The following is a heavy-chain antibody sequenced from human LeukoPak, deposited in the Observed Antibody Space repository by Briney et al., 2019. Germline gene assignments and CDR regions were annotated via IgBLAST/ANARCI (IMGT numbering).Heavy chain of an antibody. CDR1: GFTFSSYG. D-gene: IGHD2-8*01. Sequence: GGSLRLSCAASGFTFSSYGMSWVRQAPGKGLEWVSAISGSGGSTYYADSVKGRFTISRDNSKNTLYLQMNSLKTEDTAVYYCTTDRMIYATNWAVSWFDPWGQGTLVTVSS. V-gene: IGHV3-23*01. J-gene: IGHJ5*02. CDR3: TTDRMIYATNWAVSWFDP. CDR2: ISGSGGST.